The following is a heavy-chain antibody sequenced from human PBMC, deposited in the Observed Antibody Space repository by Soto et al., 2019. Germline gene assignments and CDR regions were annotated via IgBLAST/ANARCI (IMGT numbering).Heavy chain of an antibody. Sequence: QITLKESGPTLVKPTQTLTLTCTLSGFSLSTSGVGVGWIRQPPGKALEWLALIYWNDDKRYSPSLQSRLTITKDTSKNQVVLKMTNMDPVDTATYYCAHRWGGCISTSCFPMDVWGQGTTVTVSS. CDR2: IYWNDDK. CDR3: AHRWGGCISTSCFPMDV. CDR1: GFSLSTSGVG. V-gene: IGHV2-5*01. J-gene: IGHJ6*02. D-gene: IGHD2-2*01.